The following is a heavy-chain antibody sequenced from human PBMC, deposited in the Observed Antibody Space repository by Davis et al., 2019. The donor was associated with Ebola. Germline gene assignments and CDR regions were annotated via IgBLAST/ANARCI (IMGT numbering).Heavy chain of an antibody. CDR3: ARDRGNFDY. CDR2: INTNTGNP. V-gene: IGHV7-4-1*02. Sequence: ASVKVSCKASGYTFSNYGISWVRQAPGQGLEWMGWINTNTGNPTYAQGFTGRFVFSLDTSVSTTYLQISSLKAEDTAIYYCARDRGNFDYWGQGTLVTVSS. CDR1: GYTFSNYG. J-gene: IGHJ4*02. D-gene: IGHD3-10*01.